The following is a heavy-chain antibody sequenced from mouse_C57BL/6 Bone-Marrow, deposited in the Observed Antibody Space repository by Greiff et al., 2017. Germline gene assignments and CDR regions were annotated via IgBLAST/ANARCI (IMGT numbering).Heavy chain of an antibody. CDR1: GYTFTSYW. V-gene: IGHV1-50*01. CDR3: ASIITTEGLAY. J-gene: IGHJ3*01. Sequence: QVQLQQPGAELVKPGASVKLSCKASGYTFTSYWMQWVKQRPGQGLEWIGEIDPSDSYTNYNQKFKGKATLTVDTSSSTAYMQLSSLTSEDSAVYDCASIITTEGLAYWGQGTLVTVSA. CDR2: IDPSDSYT. D-gene: IGHD1-1*01.